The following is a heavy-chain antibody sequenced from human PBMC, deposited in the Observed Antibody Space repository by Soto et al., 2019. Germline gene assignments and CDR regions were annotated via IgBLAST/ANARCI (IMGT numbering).Heavy chain of an antibody. V-gene: IGHV3-74*01. J-gene: IGHJ4*02. CDR1: GFTFSSYW. CDR3: ASGRSRYSGYDYGYFDY. D-gene: IGHD5-12*01. Sequence: GGSLRLSCAASGFTFSSYWMHWVRQAPGKGLVWVSRINSDGSSTSYADSVKGRFTISRDNAKNTLYLQMNSLRAEDTAVYYCASGRSRYSGYDYGYFDYWGQGTLVTVSS. CDR2: INSDGSST.